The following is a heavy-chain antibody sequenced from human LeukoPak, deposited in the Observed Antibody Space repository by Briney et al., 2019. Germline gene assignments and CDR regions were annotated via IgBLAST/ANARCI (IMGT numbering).Heavy chain of an antibody. CDR3: AKDRSIGYCSGGSCYSDDY. CDR1: GFTFSSYA. CDR2: ISGSGGST. J-gene: IGHJ4*02. V-gene: IGHV3-23*01. D-gene: IGHD2-15*01. Sequence: GASLRLSCAASGFTFSSYAMSWVRQAPGKGLEWVSAISGSGGSTYYADSVKGRFTISRDNSKNTLYLQMNSLRAEDTAVYYCAKDRSIGYCSGGSCYSDDYWGQGTLVTVYS.